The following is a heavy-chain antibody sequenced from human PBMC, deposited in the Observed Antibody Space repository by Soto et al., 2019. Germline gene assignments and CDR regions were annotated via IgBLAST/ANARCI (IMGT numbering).Heavy chain of an antibody. Sequence: QVQLVQSGGGVVQPGRSLSLSCEASGSTFSNYDMDWVLQAPGKGLEWVAIISFDGSKTYYADSVKGRFTVSRDNSKNTLFLQMNSLRPDDTATYYCVREGYSGSYAAFWGQGSLVTVSS. V-gene: IGHV3-30*03. D-gene: IGHD1-26*01. CDR1: GSTFSNYD. CDR3: VREGYSGSYAAF. J-gene: IGHJ4*02. CDR2: ISFDGSKT.